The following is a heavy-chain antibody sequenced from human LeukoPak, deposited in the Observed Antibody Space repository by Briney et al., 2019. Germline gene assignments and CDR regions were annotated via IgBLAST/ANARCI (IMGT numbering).Heavy chain of an antibody. J-gene: IGHJ1*01. Sequence: SETLSLTCAVYGGSLSAYYWTWIRQPPGKGLEWIGEINPGGSTNYNPSLKGRVTISLDTSKNQFSLQLSSVTAADTAVYYCARYLDYGGNSRVFQHWGQGTLVTVSS. D-gene: IGHD4-23*01. V-gene: IGHV4-34*01. CDR3: ARYLDYGGNSRVFQH. CDR2: INPGGST. CDR1: GGSLSAYY.